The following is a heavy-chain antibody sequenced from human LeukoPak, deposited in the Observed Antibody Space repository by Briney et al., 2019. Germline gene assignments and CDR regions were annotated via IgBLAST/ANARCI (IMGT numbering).Heavy chain of an antibody. D-gene: IGHD1-26*01. CDR2: ISSSGSTI. Sequence: GGSLRLXCAASGFTFSSYEMNWVRQAPGKGLEWVSYISSSGSTIYYADSVKGRFTISRDNAKNSLYLQMNSLRAEDTAVYYCARILVGATSPEGLDYWGQGTLVTVSS. V-gene: IGHV3-48*03. CDR1: GFTFSSYE. CDR3: ARILVGATSPEGLDY. J-gene: IGHJ4*02.